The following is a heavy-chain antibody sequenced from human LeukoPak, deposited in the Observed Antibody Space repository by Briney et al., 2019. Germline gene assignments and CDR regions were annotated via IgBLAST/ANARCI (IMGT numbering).Heavy chain of an antibody. Sequence: ASVKVSCKVSGYTLTELSMHWVRQAPGKGLEWMGGFDPEDGETIYAQKFQGRVTMTEDTSTDTAYMELSSLRSEDTAVYYCATDLLKNSSGWAYFDYWGQGTLVTVSS. CDR3: ATDLLKNSSGWAYFDY. D-gene: IGHD6-19*01. V-gene: IGHV1-24*01. J-gene: IGHJ4*02. CDR2: FDPEDGET. CDR1: GYTLTELS.